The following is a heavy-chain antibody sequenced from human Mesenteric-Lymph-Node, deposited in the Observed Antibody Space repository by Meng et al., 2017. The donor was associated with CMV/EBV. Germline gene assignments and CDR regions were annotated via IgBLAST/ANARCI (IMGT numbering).Heavy chain of an antibody. J-gene: IGHJ6*02. D-gene: IGHD2-15*01. V-gene: IGHV1-46*01. CDR3: ARDLVVVVAATPYYYYYGMDV. CDR1: GYTFTSYY. Sequence: ASVKVSCKASGYTFTSYYMHWVRQAPGQGLEWMGIINPSGGSTSYAQKFQGRVTMTRDTSTSTVYMELSRLRSDDTAVYYCARDLVVVVAATPYYYYYGMDVWGQGTTVTVSS. CDR2: INPSGGST.